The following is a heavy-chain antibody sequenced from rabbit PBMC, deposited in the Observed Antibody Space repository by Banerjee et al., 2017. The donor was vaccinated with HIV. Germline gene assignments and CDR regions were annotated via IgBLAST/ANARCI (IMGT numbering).Heavy chain of an antibody. CDR1: GFSFSDKYV. D-gene: IGHD8-1*01. J-gene: IGHJ4*01. Sequence: GGDLVKPGRSLTLTCTASGFSFSDKYVMCWVRQAPGKGLEWIGCINTNSGNTVYASWAKGRFTISKTSSTTVTLQMTSLTAADTATYFCARAGSGYRQFDLWGPGTLVTDS. CDR3: ARAGSGYRQFDL. CDR2: INTNSGNT. V-gene: IGHV1S40*01.